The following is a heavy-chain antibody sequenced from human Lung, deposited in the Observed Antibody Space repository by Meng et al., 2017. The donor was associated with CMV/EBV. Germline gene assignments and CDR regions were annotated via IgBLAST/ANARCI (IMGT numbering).Heavy chain of an antibody. CDR2: FSGNTGFI. J-gene: IGHJ4*02. V-gene: IGHV3-9*01. Sequence: SXKISCTASGFTFDDFAMHWVRQTPGEGLEWVSGFSGNTGFIAYADSVKGRFTISRDNAKKTLSLQMDSLRPEDTGLYYCARHRADYYFDYWGQGTLVTVSS. CDR1: GFTFDDFA. D-gene: IGHD2-21*02. CDR3: ARHRADYYFDY.